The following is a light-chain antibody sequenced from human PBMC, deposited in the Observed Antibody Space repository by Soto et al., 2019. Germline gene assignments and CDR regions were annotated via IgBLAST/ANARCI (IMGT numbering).Light chain of an antibody. V-gene: IGKV3-11*01. J-gene: IGKJ3*01. CDR2: DAS. CDR3: QQRSNSFT. Sequence: EIVLTQSPATLSLSAGERATLSCRASQSVSTYLAWYQQKPGQAPRLLIYDASNRAAGIPARFSGSGSGTDFTLTITSLEPEDFAVYYWQQRSNSFTFGPGTKVDIK. CDR1: QSVSTY.